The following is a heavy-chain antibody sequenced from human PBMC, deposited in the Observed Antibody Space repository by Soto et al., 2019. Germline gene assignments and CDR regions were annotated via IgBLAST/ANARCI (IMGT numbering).Heavy chain of an antibody. CDR3: GRYCTNTKCRGGYYLDL. CDR2: ILLALGTP. J-gene: IGHJ5*02. V-gene: IGHV1-69*01. D-gene: IGHD2-8*01. Sequence: QVLLVQSGAEMKQPGSSVSVSCRASGDSFTNYAFTWVRQAPGQGPEWLGGILLALGTPHYSQRFQGRTTITADESSSTVYMELGSLRLDDTAVYYCGRYCTNTKCRGGYYLDLWGQGTLLTVSS. CDR1: GDSFTNYA.